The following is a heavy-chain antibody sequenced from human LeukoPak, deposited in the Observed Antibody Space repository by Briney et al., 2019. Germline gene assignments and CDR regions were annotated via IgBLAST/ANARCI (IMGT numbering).Heavy chain of an antibody. CDR3: ARTRGYSYGLDY. J-gene: IGHJ4*02. CDR1: GFTFSSYG. CDR2: IWYDGSNK. V-gene: IGHV3-33*01. D-gene: IGHD5-18*01. Sequence: PGRSLRLSCAASGFTFSSYGMHWVRQAPGKGLEWVAVIWYDGSNKYYADSVEGRFTISRDNSKNTLYLQMNSLRAEDTAVYYCARTRGYSYGLDYWGQGTLVTVSS.